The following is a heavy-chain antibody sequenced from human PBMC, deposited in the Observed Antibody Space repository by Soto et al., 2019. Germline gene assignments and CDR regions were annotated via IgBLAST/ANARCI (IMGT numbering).Heavy chain of an antibody. CDR2: ISGSGGST. CDR3: AKRTHNYYDSSGYYFDY. J-gene: IGHJ4*02. V-gene: IGHV3-23*01. Sequence: GGSLRLSCAASGFTFSSYAMSWVRQAPGKGLEWVSAISGSGGSTYYADSVKGRFTISRDNSKNTLYRQMNSLRAEDTAVYYCAKRTHNYYDSSGYYFDYWGQGTRVTVSS. CDR1: GFTFSSYA. D-gene: IGHD3-22*01.